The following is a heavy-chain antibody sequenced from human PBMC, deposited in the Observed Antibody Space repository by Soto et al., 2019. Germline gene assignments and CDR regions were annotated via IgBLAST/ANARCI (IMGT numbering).Heavy chain of an antibody. CDR3: AHRAVLCSGGTCYSHPFEF. J-gene: IGHJ4*02. CDR2: IYWDDDK. CDR1: GFSLTTTGVG. Sequence: QITLKESGPTLVKPTQTLTLTCTFSGFSLTTTGVGVGWIRQPPGKALEWLAIIYWDDDKRYSPSLKSRLTITKDTSKNQVVLTMTNMDPVDTATYFCAHRAVLCSGGTCYSHPFEFWGQGTLVTVSS. V-gene: IGHV2-5*02. D-gene: IGHD2-15*01.